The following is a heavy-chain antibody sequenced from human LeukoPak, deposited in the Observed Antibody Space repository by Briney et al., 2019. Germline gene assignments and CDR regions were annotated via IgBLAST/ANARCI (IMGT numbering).Heavy chain of an antibody. D-gene: IGHD2-8*01. CDR2: ISPYNGNT. V-gene: IGHV1-18*01. CDR1: GGTFSSYA. J-gene: IGHJ4*02. CDR3: TRTVLDCKNGVCYDY. Sequence: ASVKVSCKASGGTFSSYAISWVRQAPGQGLEWMGWISPYNGNTIYAQKLQGRVTVTTDTSTSTVYMELRSLRSDDTAVYYCTRTVLDCKNGVCYDYWGQGTLVTVSS.